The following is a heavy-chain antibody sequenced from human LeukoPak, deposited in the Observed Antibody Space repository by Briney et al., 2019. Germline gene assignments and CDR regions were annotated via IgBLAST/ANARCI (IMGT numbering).Heavy chain of an antibody. CDR1: GFTFSSYG. J-gene: IGHJ4*02. D-gene: IGHD3-10*01. CDR2: IWYDGSNK. CDR3: ARDYNPGGPHYFDH. Sequence: GRSLRLSCAASGFTFSSYGMHWVRQAPGKGLEWVAVIWYDGSNKYYVDSVKGRFTTSRDNSKNTLYLQMNSLRAGDTAVYYCARDYNPGGPHYFDHWGQGTLVTVSS. V-gene: IGHV3-33*01.